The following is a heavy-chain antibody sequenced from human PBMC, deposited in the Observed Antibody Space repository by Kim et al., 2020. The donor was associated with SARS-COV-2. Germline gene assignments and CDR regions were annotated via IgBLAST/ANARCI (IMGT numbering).Heavy chain of an antibody. V-gene: IGHV1-69*13. D-gene: IGHD3-22*01. Sequence: SVKVSCKASGGTFSSYAISWVRQAPGQGLEWMGGIIPIFGTANYAQKFQGRVTITADESTSTAYMELSSLRSEDTAVYYCARHLSSGYPRGYNWFDPWGQGTLVTVSS. CDR1: GGTFSSYA. J-gene: IGHJ5*02. CDR3: ARHLSSGYPRGYNWFDP. CDR2: IIPIFGTA.